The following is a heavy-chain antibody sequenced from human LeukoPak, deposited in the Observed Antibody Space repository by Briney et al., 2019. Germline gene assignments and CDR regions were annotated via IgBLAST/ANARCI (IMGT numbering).Heavy chain of an antibody. CDR3: ARTRDGYNFNDAFDI. CDR1: GGSISSYY. V-gene: IGHV4-59*01. Sequence: ASETLSLTCTVSGGSISSYYWSWIRQPPGKGLEWIGYIYYSGSTNYNPSLKSRVTISVDTSKNQFSLKLSSVTAADTAVYYCARTRDGYNFNDAFDIWGQGTMVTVSS. D-gene: IGHD5-24*01. CDR2: IYYSGST. J-gene: IGHJ3*02.